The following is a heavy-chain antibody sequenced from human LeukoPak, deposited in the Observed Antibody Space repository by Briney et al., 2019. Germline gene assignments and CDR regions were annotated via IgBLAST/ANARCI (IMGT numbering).Heavy chain of an antibody. CDR3: ATGQYYDDSIINNKLYYFDY. J-gene: IGHJ4*02. CDR2: INHSGST. D-gene: IGHD3-22*01. Sequence: SETESLTCAVYGGSFSGYYWSWIRQPPGKGLEWIGEINHSGSTNYNPSLKSRVTISVDTSENQFSLKRSSVTAADTALYYCATGQYYDDSIINNKLYYFDYWGQGTLVTVSS. CDR1: GGSFSGYY. V-gene: IGHV4-34*01.